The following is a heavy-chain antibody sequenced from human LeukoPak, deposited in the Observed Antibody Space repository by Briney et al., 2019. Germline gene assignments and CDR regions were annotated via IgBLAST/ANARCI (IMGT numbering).Heavy chain of an antibody. V-gene: IGHV3-23*01. J-gene: IGHJ4*02. CDR2: ITARGTTT. CDR3: AKYISDSGAYYAFDY. CDR1: GFTFSKYA. D-gene: IGHD3-10*01. Sequence: PGGSMRLSSAASGFTFSKYAMTWVRQAPGKGLEWASAITARGTTTYYADSVNGRFTISRDDSKNTLSLQMDSLGAEDTALYYCAKYISDSGAYYAFDYRGQGAMVTVCS.